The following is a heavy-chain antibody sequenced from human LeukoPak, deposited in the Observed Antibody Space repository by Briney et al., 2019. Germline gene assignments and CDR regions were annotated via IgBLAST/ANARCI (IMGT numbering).Heavy chain of an antibody. CDR3: ARLKRRRVGDKAVVVPAAHFDY. D-gene: IGHD2-2*01. CDR1: GGSFSGCY. CDR2: INHSGST. V-gene: IGHV4-34*01. Sequence: PSETLSLTCAVYGGSFSGCYWSWIRQPPGKGLEWIGEINHSGSTNYNPSLKSRVAISVDTSKNQFSLKLSSVTAADTAVYYCARLKRRRVGDKAVVVPAAHFDYWGQGTLVAVSS. J-gene: IGHJ4*02.